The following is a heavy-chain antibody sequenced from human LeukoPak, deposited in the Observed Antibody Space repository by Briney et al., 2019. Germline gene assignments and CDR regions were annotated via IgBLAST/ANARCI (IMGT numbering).Heavy chain of an antibody. J-gene: IGHJ4*02. CDR3: AHRGPYYYDSSGYYGY. CDR1: GGSISSSSYY. CDR2: IYYSGST. D-gene: IGHD3-22*01. Sequence: SETLSLTCTVSGGSISSSSYYWGWIRQPPGKGLEWIGSIYYSGSTYFNPSLKSRVTISVDTSKNQFSLKLSSVTAADTAVYYCAHRGPYYYDSSGYYGYWGQGTLVTVSS. V-gene: IGHV4-39*01.